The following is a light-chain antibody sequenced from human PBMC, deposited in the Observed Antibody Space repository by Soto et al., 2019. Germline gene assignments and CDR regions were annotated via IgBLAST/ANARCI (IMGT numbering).Light chain of an antibody. CDR2: DAS. CDR1: QSVSRY. Sequence: EIVLTQSPATLSLSPGERATLSCRASQSVSRYLAWYQQKPGQAPRLLIYDASNRATGIPARFSGGGSGTDFTLTISSLEPEDSAVYYCKQRNTWPPYTFGQGTKLEIK. J-gene: IGKJ2*01. CDR3: KQRNTWPPYT. V-gene: IGKV3-11*01.